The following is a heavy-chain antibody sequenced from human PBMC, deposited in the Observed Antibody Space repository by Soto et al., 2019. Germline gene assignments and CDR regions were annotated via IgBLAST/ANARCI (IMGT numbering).Heavy chain of an antibody. CDR3: ARGTKRWQQLRAFDI. CDR2: INHSGST. Sequence: QVRLQQWGAGLLKPSETLSLTCGVYDGAFSGYVWSWIRQPPGKGLEWIGEINHSGSTNYKPYLQSRVSISVDTSKNQFSLKLRYVTAADTALYYCARGTKRWQQLRAFDIWGQGKMVTVSS. V-gene: IGHV4-34*02. D-gene: IGHD2-21*01. CDR1: DGAFSGYV. J-gene: IGHJ3*02.